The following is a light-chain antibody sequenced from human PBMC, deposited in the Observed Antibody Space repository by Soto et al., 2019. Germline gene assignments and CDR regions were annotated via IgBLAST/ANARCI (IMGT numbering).Light chain of an antibody. CDR1: SSDIGYYDY. Sequence: QSALTQPASVSGSPGQSITISCTGTSSDIGYYDYVSWYQHHSGKAPQLIIYEVNNRPSGVSNRFSGSKSVDTASLTISGLRAEDEADYYCSSHSSSSAYYVFGTGTKVTVL. CDR2: EVN. J-gene: IGLJ1*01. V-gene: IGLV2-14*01. CDR3: SSHSSSSAYYV.